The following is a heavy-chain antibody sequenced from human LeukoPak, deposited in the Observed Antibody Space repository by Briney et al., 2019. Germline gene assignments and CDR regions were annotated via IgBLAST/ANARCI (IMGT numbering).Heavy chain of an antibody. V-gene: IGHV4-59*01. J-gene: IGHJ4*02. Sequence: SETLSLTCTVSGGSISSYYWSWIRQPPGKGLEWIGYIYYSGSTNYNPSLKSQVTISVDTPKNQFSLKLSSVTAADTAVYYWARERAVTTYYYFDYWGQGTLVTVSS. CDR1: GGSISSYY. D-gene: IGHD4-17*01. CDR2: IYYSGST. CDR3: ARERAVTTYYYFDY.